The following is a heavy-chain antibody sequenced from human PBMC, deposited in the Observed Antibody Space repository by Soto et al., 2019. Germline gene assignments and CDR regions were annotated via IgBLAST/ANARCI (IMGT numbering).Heavy chain of an antibody. CDR1: GFTFSNYG. CDR2: ISGSGDRA. J-gene: IGHJ4*02. V-gene: IGHV3-23*01. D-gene: IGHD2-21*01. Sequence: PGGSLRLSCEASGFTFSNYGMTWVRQAPGKGLEWVSTISGSGDRAFYADPVKGRFTISRDNSKNTLYLQMNSLSAEDTAIYYCAKEMIASTLADFFDYWGQGILVTVSS. CDR3: AKEMIASTLADFFDY.